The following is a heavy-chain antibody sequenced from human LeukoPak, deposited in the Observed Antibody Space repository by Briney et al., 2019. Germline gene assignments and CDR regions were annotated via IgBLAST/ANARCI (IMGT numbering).Heavy chain of an antibody. D-gene: IGHD6-19*01. J-gene: IGHJ4*02. Sequence: PGGSLRLSCVGSGLSFSSYWMSWFRQAPGKGLEWVANIKQDGSEKYHVDSVKGRFTVSRDNAKNTLYLQMNSLRAEDTAVYYCAKDLYSSGFSDYWGQGTLVTVSS. CDR3: AKDLYSSGFSDY. CDR1: GLSFSSYW. V-gene: IGHV3-7*03. CDR2: IKQDGSEK.